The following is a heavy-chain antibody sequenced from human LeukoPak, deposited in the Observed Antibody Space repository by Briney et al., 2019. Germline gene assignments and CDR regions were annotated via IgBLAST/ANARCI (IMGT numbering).Heavy chain of an antibody. CDR1: GFTFSSYE. J-gene: IGHJ4*02. Sequence: GGSLRLSCAASGFTFSSYEMNWVRQAPGKGLEWVAYLSSSGSMIYYADSVKGRFTISRDNAKKSVYLQMNSLRAEDTAVYYCARKIYGSENYIDYWGQGTLVTVSS. D-gene: IGHD3-10*01. CDR2: LSSSGSMI. CDR3: ARKIYGSENYIDY. V-gene: IGHV3-48*03.